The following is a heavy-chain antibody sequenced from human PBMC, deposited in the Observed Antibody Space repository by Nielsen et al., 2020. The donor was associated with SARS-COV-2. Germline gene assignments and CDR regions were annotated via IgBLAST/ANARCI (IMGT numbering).Heavy chain of an antibody. CDR2: IYHRGST. J-gene: IGHJ4*02. Sequence: SETLSLTCAVSGGSISSNNWWSWVRQPPGKGLEWIGEIYHRGSTNYSPSLKTRVTISVDKSKNQFSLRMRSVTAADTAVYYCARHERIRSTFYYDRTAYKLFDYWGQGTLVTVSS. V-gene: IGHV4-4*02. CDR3: ARHERIRSTFYYDRTAYKLFDY. D-gene: IGHD3-22*01. CDR1: GGSISSNNW.